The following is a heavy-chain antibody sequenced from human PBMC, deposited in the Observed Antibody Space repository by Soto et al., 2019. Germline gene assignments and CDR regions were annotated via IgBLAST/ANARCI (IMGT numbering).Heavy chain of an antibody. D-gene: IGHD2-2*01. CDR3: ARVMPFNWYFDL. CDR2: MYYTGST. Sequence: QVQLQESGPGLVKPSETLSLTCTVSGGSVSSDSDFWSWIRQPPGKRLEWIGYMYYTGSTNYNPSLKSRVTMSVDTSKNQFSLKLRSVSAADTAIYYCARVMPFNWYFDLWGRGTLVTVSS. J-gene: IGHJ2*01. CDR1: GGSVSSDSDF. V-gene: IGHV4-61*01.